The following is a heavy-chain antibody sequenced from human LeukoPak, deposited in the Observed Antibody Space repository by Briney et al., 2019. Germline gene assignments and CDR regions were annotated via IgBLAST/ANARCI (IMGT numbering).Heavy chain of an antibody. CDR2: INWNGGST. Sequence: GGSLRLSCAASGFTFDDYGMSWVRQAPGKGLEWVSGINWNGGSTGYADSVKGRFTISRDNAKNSLYLQMNSLRAEDTALYYRARGYDSSGYYYFDYWGQGTLVTVSS. CDR3: ARGYDSSGYYYFDY. D-gene: IGHD3-22*01. J-gene: IGHJ4*02. V-gene: IGHV3-20*04. CDR1: GFTFDDYG.